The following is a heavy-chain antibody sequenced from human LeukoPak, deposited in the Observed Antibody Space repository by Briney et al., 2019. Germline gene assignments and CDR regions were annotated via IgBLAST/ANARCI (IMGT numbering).Heavy chain of an antibody. CDR1: GGSFSGYY. CDR2: INHSGST. V-gene: IGHV4-34*01. J-gene: IGHJ6*02. D-gene: IGHD2-2*02. CDR3: ARGPSVPAAISDYYYYYYGMDV. Sequence: SETLSLTCAVYGGSFSGYYWSWIRQPPGKGLEWLGEINHSGSTNYNPSLKSRVTISVDTSKNQFSPKLSSVTAADTAVYYCARGPSVPAAISDYYYYYYGMDVWGQGTTVTVSS.